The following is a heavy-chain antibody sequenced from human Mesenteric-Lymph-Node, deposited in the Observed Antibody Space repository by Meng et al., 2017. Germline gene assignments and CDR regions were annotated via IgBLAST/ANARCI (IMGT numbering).Heavy chain of an antibody. Sequence: SETLSLTCTVSGGSISGYYWGWIRQPAGKGLEWIGRFYTRGSTTYNPSLKSRVTMSVDTSKNQFSLKLTAVTAADTAVYYCARRLLGESSFDIWGQGAMVTVSS. V-gene: IGHV4-4*07. CDR3: ARRLLGESSFDI. CDR2: FYTRGST. J-gene: IGHJ3*02. CDR1: GGSISGYY. D-gene: IGHD3-16*01.